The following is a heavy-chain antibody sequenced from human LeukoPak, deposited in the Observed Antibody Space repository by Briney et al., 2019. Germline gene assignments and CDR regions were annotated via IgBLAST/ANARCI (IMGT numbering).Heavy chain of an antibody. CDR2: INHSGST. V-gene: IGHV4-39*07. J-gene: IGHJ4*02. D-gene: IGHD2-15*01. CDR3: ARGSPTRWGGTWPRRFDY. Sequence: SETLSLTCTVSGGSISSSSYYWSWIRQPPGKGLEWIGEINHSGSTNYNPSLKSRVTISVDTSKNQFSLKLSSVTAADTAVYYCARGSPTRWGGTWPRRFDYWGQGTLVTVSS. CDR1: GGSISSSSYY.